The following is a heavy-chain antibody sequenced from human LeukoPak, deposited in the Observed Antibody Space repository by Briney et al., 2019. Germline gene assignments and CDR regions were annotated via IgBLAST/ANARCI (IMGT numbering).Heavy chain of an antibody. CDR2: IDPSDSYT. CDR1: GYSFTSYW. J-gene: IGHJ5*02. V-gene: IGHV5-10-1*01. CDR3: ARRGYYYGSGSSWFDP. Sequence: GESLKISCKGSGYSFTSYWISWVRQMPGKGLEWMGRIDPSDSYTNYSPSFQGHVTISADKSISTAYLQWSSLKASDTAMYYCARRGYYYGSGSSWFDPWGRGTLVTVSS. D-gene: IGHD3-10*01.